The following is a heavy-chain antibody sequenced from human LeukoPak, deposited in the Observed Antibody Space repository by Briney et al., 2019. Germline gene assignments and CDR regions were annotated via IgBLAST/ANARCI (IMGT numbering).Heavy chain of an antibody. D-gene: IGHD3-16*01. CDR2: ISSSSSYI. Sequence: GGSLRLSCAASGFTFSSYSMNWVRQAPGKGLEWVSSISSSSSYIYYADSVKGRFTISRDNAKNSLFLQMNSLRAKDKAVYYCARAGRRQKDDPGDYWGQGTLVTVSS. J-gene: IGHJ4*02. CDR3: ARAGRRQKDDPGDY. CDR1: GFTFSSYS. V-gene: IGHV3-21*01.